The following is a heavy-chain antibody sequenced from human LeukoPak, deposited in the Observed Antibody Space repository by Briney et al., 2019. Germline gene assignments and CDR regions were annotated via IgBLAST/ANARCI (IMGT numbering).Heavy chain of an antibody. V-gene: IGHV3-30-3*01. D-gene: IGHD3-22*01. CDR2: LSYDGSNK. J-gene: IGHJ4*02. CDR3: ARDRNPQRYYYDSSGYLYYFDY. CDR1: GFTFSSYA. Sequence: PGGSLRLSCAASGFTFSSYAMPWVRQAPGKGLEWVAVLSYDGSNKYYADSVKGRFTISRDNSKNTLYLQMNSLRAEDTAVYYCARDRNPQRYYYDSSGYLYYFDYWGQGTLVTVSS.